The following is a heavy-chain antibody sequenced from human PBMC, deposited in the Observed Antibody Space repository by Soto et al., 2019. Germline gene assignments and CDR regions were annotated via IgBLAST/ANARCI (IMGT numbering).Heavy chain of an antibody. CDR1: GGSISSSNW. D-gene: IGHD6-13*01. V-gene: IGHV4-4*02. Sequence: SETLSLTCAVSGGSISSSNWWSWVRQPPRKGLEWIGEIYHSGSTNYNPYLKSRVTISVDKSKNQFSLKLSSVTAADTAVYYCARDGGSSWYYYYMDVWGKGTTVTVSS. J-gene: IGHJ6*03. CDR2: IYHSGST. CDR3: ARDGGSSWYYYYMDV.